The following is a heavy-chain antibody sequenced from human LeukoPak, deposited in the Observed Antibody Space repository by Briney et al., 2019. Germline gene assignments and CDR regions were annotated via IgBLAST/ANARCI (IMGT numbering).Heavy chain of an antibody. CDR3: AKDRRITMVRGVPFPFDY. CDR1: GFTFSSYG. Sequence: GGSLRLSCAASGFTFSSYGMHWVRQAPGKGLEWVAFIRYDGSNKYYADSVKGRFTISRDNSKNTLYLQMNSLRAEDTAVYYCAKDRRITMVRGVPFPFDYWGQGTLVTVSS. D-gene: IGHD3-10*01. V-gene: IGHV3-30*02. J-gene: IGHJ4*02. CDR2: IRYDGSNK.